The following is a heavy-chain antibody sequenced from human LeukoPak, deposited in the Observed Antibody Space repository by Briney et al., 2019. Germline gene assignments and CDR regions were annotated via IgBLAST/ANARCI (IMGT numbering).Heavy chain of an antibody. V-gene: IGHV3-30*18. J-gene: IGHJ4*02. CDR2: ISNDGSIK. D-gene: IGHD3-3*01. Sequence: GGSLRLSCAASGFTFRAYGMHWVPQAPGKGLEWLAVISNDGSIKHYADSVKGRFTISRDNSKNTLYLQMNSLRAEDTAVYYCAKVGFSEMVWLLYSDHWGQGTLVTVSS. CDR3: AKVGFSEMVWLLYSDH. CDR1: GFTFRAYG.